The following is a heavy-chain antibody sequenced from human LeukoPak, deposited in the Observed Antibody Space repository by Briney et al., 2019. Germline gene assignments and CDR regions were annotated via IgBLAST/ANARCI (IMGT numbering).Heavy chain of an antibody. Sequence: GGSLRLSCAASGFTFSSYAMSWVRKAPGKGLEWVSAISGGDRSTYYADSVKGRFTISRDSSKNTLYLQMNSLRADDTAVYYCAKVHYYDSSGMGRFDHWGQGTLVTVSS. CDR2: ISGGDRST. CDR1: GFTFSSYA. D-gene: IGHD3-22*01. J-gene: IGHJ4*02. V-gene: IGHV3-23*01. CDR3: AKVHYYDSSGMGRFDH.